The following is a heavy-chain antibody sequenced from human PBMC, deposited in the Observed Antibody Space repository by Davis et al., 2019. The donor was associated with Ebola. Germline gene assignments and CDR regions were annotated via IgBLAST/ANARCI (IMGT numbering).Heavy chain of an antibody. CDR3: ARHRRAIGYFGY. CDR1: GYSFATHW. CDR2: IYPGDSDT. D-gene: IGHD3-3*01. V-gene: IGHV5-51*01. Sequence: GESLKISCSTSGYSFATHWIGWVRQQPGKGLEWMGIIYPGDSDTRYTPSFQGQVTISVDKSTSTAYLQWSSLKASDSAMYYCARHRRAIGYFGYWGQGTLVTVSS. J-gene: IGHJ4*02.